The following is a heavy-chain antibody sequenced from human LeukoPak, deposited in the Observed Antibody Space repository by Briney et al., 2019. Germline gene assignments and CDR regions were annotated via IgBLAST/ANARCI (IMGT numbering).Heavy chain of an antibody. J-gene: IGHJ4*02. CDR1: GGSISGYY. CDR2: IYYSGSA. CDR3: ARLAGTFSDYFDP. V-gene: IGHV4-59*08. D-gene: IGHD6-19*01. Sequence: PSETLSLTCTVSGGSISGYYWSWIRQSPGKGLEWIAYIYYSGSANYNPSLKSRVTISVDTSKSQFSLELSSVTAADTAVYYCARLAGTFSDYFDPWGQGTLVTVSS.